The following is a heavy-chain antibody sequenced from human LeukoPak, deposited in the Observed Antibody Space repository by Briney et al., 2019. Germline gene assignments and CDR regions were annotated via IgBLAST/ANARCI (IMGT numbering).Heavy chain of an antibody. CDR2: IYYSGST. V-gene: IGHV4-39*07. J-gene: IGHJ4*02. CDR3: ARLPVEQWIDY. D-gene: IGHD6-19*01. Sequence: SETLSLTCTVSGGSISSSSYYWGWIRQPPGKGLEWIGSIYYSGSTYYNPSLKSRVTISVDTSKNQFSLKLSSVTAADTAVYYCARLPVEQWIDYWGQGTLVTVSS. CDR1: GGSISSSSYY.